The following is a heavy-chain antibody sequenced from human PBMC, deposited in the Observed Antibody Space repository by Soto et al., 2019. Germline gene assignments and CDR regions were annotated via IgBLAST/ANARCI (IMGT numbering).Heavy chain of an antibody. CDR3: AVLWFGELSDY. V-gene: IGHV1-46*01. CDR1: GYTFTSYY. CDR2: INPSGGST. Sequence: QVQLVQSGAEVKKPGASVKVSCKASGYTFTSYYMHWVRQAPGQGLEWMGIINPSGGSTSYAQKFQGRGTRTRDTSTSTVYMELSSLRSEDTAVYYCAVLWFGELSDYWGQGTLVTVSS. J-gene: IGHJ4*02. D-gene: IGHD3-10*01.